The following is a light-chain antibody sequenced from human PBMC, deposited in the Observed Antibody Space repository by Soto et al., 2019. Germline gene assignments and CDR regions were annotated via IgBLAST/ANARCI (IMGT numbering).Light chain of an antibody. J-gene: IGLJ1*01. V-gene: IGLV2-23*02. Sequence: QSVLTQPASVSGSPRQSITISCTGTNSDVGSYNLVSWFQQHPGKAPKLMIYEVTKRPSGVSDRFSGSKSGNTASLTISGLLPEDEADYYYFTSARDSVSVFGAGTKVTVL. CDR2: EVT. CDR1: NSDVGSYNL. CDR3: FTSARDSVSV.